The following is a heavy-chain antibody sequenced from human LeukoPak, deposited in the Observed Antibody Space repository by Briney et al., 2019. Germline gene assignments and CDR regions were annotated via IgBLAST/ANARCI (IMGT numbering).Heavy chain of an antibody. CDR2: ISGSGGST. V-gene: IGHV3-23*01. CDR3: AKDVGEGNYYYGMDV. J-gene: IGHJ6*02. CDR1: GFTFSSYA. D-gene: IGHD3-16*01. Sequence: GGSLRLSCAASGFTFSSYAMSWVRQAPGKGLEWVSAISGSGGSTYYADSVKGRFTISRDNSKNTLYLQMNSLRAEDTAVYYCAKDVGEGNYYYGMDVWGQGTTVTVSS.